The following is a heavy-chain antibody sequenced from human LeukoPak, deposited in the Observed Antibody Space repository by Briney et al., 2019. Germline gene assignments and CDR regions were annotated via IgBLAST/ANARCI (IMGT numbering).Heavy chain of an antibody. CDR3: TRDAS. Sequence: GSLRLSCSGSGFTFSSYWMGWVRPAPGKGLEWVASIKPDGSETSYVDSVRGRFTISRDNPKSSLYLQMNSLTAEDTAVYHCTRDASWGQGTLVTVSS. V-gene: IGHV3-7*01. J-gene: IGHJ5*02. CDR2: IKPDGSET. CDR1: GFTFSSYW.